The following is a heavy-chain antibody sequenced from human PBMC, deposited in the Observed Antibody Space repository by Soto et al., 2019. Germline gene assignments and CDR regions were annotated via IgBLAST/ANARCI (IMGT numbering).Heavy chain of an antibody. CDR3: AAPPRY. CDR2: IHDSGST. D-gene: IGHD6-6*01. J-gene: IGHJ4*02. V-gene: IGHV4-59*01. Sequence: QVQLQESGPGLVKPSETLSLTCTVSGGSISSYYWNWIRQPPGKGLEWIGYIHDSGSTNYNPSLKRRVTLSVDTSKNQFSLQLTSVTAADTAVYYCAAPPRYWGQGILVTVSS. CDR1: GGSISSYY.